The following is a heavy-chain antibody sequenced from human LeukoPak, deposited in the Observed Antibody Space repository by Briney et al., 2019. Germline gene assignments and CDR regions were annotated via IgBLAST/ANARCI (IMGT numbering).Heavy chain of an antibody. J-gene: IGHJ4*02. V-gene: IGHV4-61*02. CDR3: ARATYEDFDS. CDR1: GGSISSGNYY. Sequence: SQTLSLTCTVSGGSISSGNYYWSWIRQPAGKGLEWVGRIYTSGSTNYNPSLKSRVTISVDTSKSQFSLKLSSVIAADTAVYYCARATYEDFDSWGQGTLVTVSS. CDR2: IYTSGST. D-gene: IGHD3-22*01.